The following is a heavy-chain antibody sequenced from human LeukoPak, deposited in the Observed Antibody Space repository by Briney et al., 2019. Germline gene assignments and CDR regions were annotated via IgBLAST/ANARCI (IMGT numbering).Heavy chain of an antibody. CDR3: ASEAIEEQQLVSWFDP. D-gene: IGHD6-13*01. CDR2: IKQDGSEK. Sequence: GGSLRLSCAASGFTFSSYWMSWVRQAPGKGLEWVANIKQDGSEKYYVDSVKGRFTISRDNAKNSLYLQMNSLRAEDTAVYYCASEAIEEQQLVSWFDPWGQGTLVTVSS. CDR1: GFTFSSYW. V-gene: IGHV3-7*01. J-gene: IGHJ5*02.